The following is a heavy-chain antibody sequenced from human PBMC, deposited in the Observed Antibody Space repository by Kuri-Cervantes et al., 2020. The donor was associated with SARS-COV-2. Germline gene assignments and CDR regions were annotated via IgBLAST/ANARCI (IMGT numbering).Heavy chain of an antibody. CDR1: GFSLSTSGMY. CDR2: IGWDVET. J-gene: IGHJ4*02. D-gene: IGHD6-6*01. V-gene: IGHV2-70*11. Sequence: SGPTLVKPTQTLTLTCTVSGFSLSTSGMYVNWIRQPPGKALEWLARIGWDVETSRSTSLKTRLTISKDTSKNQVVLTMTNLDPVDTGTYYCARSIEPSGGFDHWGQGTLVTASS. CDR3: ARSIEPSGGFDH.